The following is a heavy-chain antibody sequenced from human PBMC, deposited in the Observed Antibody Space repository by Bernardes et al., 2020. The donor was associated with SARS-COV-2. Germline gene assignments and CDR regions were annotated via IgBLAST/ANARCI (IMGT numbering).Heavy chain of an antibody. Sequence: GGSLRLSCAASGLTVSSNYMSWVRQAPGKGLEWVSLMYSGGSTFYGDSVKGRFTISRDNSKNTLYLQMNSLRAEDTAVYYCARDLVVYGMDVWGQGTTVTVSS. V-gene: IGHV3-53*01. CDR3: ARDLVVYGMDV. D-gene: IGHD2-15*01. J-gene: IGHJ6*02. CDR1: GLTVSSNY. CDR2: MYSGGST.